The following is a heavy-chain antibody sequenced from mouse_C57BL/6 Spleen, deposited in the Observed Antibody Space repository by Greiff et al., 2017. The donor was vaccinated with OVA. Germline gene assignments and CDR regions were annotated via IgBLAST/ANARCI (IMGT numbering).Heavy chain of an antibody. Sequence: EVMLQQSGPELVKPGASVKIPCKASGYTFTDYNMDWVKQSHGKSLEWIGDINPNNGGTIYNQKFKGKATLTVDKSSSTAYMELRRLTSEDTAVYYCARNYYGSSYWYFDVWGTGTTVTVSS. CDR3: ARNYYGSSYWYFDV. CDR1: GYTFTDYN. D-gene: IGHD1-1*01. J-gene: IGHJ1*03. V-gene: IGHV1-18*01. CDR2: INPNNGGT.